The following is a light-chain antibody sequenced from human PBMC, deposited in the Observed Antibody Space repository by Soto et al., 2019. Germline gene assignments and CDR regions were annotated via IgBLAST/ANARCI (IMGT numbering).Light chain of an antibody. J-gene: IGKJ1*01. CDR3: QQYNSYWT. Sequence: DIQMSQSPSTLSASVGDRVTITRRASQNIHTWLAWYQQKPGKAPKLLIYKASSLESGVPSRFSGSGSETEFTLTISSLQPDDFATYYCQQYNSYWTFGQGTKVDIK. CDR1: QNIHTW. V-gene: IGKV1-5*03. CDR2: KAS.